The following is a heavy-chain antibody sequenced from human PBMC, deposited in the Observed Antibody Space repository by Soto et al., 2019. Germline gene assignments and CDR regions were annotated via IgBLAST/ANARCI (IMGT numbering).Heavy chain of an antibody. CDR3: ARGNADYYESSGYFVY. D-gene: IGHD3-22*01. CDR1: GFTFSTYS. Sequence: PGGSLRLSCAASGFTFSTYSMNWVRQAPGKGLEWVSSFSSSSKYIFYADSVKGRFTISRDNAKNSVHLQINSLRGEDTAVYYCARGNADYYESSGYFVYWGPGTLVTVSS. V-gene: IGHV3-21*01. J-gene: IGHJ4*02. CDR2: FSSSSKYI.